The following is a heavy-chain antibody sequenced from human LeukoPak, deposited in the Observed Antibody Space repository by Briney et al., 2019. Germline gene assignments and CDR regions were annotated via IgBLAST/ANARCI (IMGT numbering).Heavy chain of an antibody. V-gene: IGHV3-23*01. D-gene: IGHD1-26*01. Sequence: GGSLRLSCTASGFTFSTYVMRWVRQAPGKGLEWVSAIGSGGDTYYADSVKGRFTVSRDNSKNTVHLQMSGLRAEDTVLYYCTRDGGRNFDFWGQGALVTVSS. J-gene: IGHJ4*02. CDR3: TRDGGRNFDF. CDR1: GFTFSTYV. CDR2: IGSGGDT.